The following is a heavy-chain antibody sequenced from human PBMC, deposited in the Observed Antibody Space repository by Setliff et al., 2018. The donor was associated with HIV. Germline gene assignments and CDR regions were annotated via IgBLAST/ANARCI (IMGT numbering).Heavy chain of an antibody. J-gene: IGHJ6*02. CDR1: GGSISSGSYY. V-gene: IGHV4-61*10. Sequence: SETLSLTCTVSGGSISSGSYYWSWIRQPAGKGLEWIGYISHTGNTDSNPSLKSRVTISVATSKNQFSLKLNSVTTADTAVYYWARSRTSSGYYGVTGYGMDVWGQGTTVTVSS. CDR2: ISHTGNT. CDR3: ARSRTSSGYYGVTGYGMDV. D-gene: IGHD3-22*01.